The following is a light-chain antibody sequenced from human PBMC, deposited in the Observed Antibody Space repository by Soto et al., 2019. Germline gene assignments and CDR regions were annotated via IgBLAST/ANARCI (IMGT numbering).Light chain of an antibody. Sequence: NVLTKSPGTLSLCPGERVTLSCRASQSVNSAYLAWYQQKPGQAPRLLISGASNRATGIPDRFSGSGSGTDFTVTISRLEPGDFAVYYCQQDGSTPLTFGGGTKVDIK. J-gene: IGKJ4*01. CDR1: QSVNSAY. V-gene: IGKV3-20*01. CDR3: QQDGSTPLT. CDR2: GAS.